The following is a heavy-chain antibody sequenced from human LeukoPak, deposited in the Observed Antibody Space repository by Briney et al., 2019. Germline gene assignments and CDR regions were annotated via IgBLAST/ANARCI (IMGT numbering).Heavy chain of an antibody. CDR3: ASFHRSYGGNSDFDY. J-gene: IGHJ4*02. CDR2: INHSGST. CDR1: GGSFSGYY. Sequence: TSETLSLTCAVYGGSFSGYYWSWIRQPPGKGLEWIGEINHSGSTNYNPSLKSRVTISVDTSKNQFSLKLSSVTAADTAVYYCASFHRSYGGNSDFDYWGQGTLVTVSS. V-gene: IGHV4-34*01. D-gene: IGHD4-17*01.